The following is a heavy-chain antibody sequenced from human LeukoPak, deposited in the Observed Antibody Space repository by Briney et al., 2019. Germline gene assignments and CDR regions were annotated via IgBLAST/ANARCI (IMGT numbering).Heavy chain of an antibody. CDR3: VRAGYDSSGYYSY. Sequence: ASVKVSCKASGYTFTSYDINWVRQAPGQGLEWMGIINPSGGSTSYAQKFQGRVTMTRDTSTSTVYMELSSLRSEDTAVYYCVRAGYDSSGYYSYWGQGTLVTVSS. CDR2: INPSGGST. J-gene: IGHJ4*02. V-gene: IGHV1-46*01. CDR1: GYTFTSYD. D-gene: IGHD3-22*01.